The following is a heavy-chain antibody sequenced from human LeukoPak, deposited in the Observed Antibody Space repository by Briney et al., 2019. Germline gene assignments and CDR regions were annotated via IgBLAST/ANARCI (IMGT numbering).Heavy chain of an antibody. D-gene: IGHD3-3*01. CDR1: GFTFSSYA. CDR2: ISYDGSNK. CDR3: ARDFWSGTPQSYYFDY. V-gene: IGHV3-30-3*01. Sequence: GGSLRLSCAASGFTFSSYAMHWVRQAPGKGLEWGAVISYDGSNKYYADSVKGRFTISRDNSKNTLYLQMNSLRAEDTAVYYCARDFWSGTPQSYYFDYWGQGTLVTVSS. J-gene: IGHJ4*02.